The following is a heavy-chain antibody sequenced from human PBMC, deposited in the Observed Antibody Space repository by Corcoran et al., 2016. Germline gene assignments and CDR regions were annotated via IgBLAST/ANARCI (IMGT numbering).Heavy chain of an antibody. CDR3: GRSSWNDY. Sequence: EVQLVESGGGLVQPGGSLRLSCAASGFPFDTSWMNWVRQAPGKGLEWVAHLKGGDNEKYYVDSVKGRFTISRDNDKKLVYLQMNSLRAEDTAGYYCGRSSWNDYWGQGTLVTVSS. J-gene: IGHJ4*02. D-gene: IGHD6-13*01. CDR1: GFPFDTSW. CDR2: LKGGDNEK. V-gene: IGHV3-7*01.